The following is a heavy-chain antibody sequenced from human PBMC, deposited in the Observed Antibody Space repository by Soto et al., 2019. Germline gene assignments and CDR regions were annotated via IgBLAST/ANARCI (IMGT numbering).Heavy chain of an antibody. CDR1: GYSFTSYW. CDR2: IYPGDSDT. J-gene: IGHJ5*02. D-gene: IGHD3-3*01. Sequence: GESLKISCKGSGYSFTSYWIGWVRQMPGKGLEWMGIIYPGDSDTRYSPSFQGQVTISADKSISTAYLQWSSLKASDTAMYYCARGFWSAEIGGWFDPCGQGTLVTVSS. CDR3: ARGFWSAEIGGWFDP. V-gene: IGHV5-51*01.